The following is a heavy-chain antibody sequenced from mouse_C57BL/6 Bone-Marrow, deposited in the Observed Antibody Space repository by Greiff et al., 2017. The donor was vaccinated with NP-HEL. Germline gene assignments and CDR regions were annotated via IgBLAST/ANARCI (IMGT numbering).Heavy chain of an antibody. J-gene: IGHJ2*01. CDR3: TRRHWDRVDY. Sequence: VQLQQSGAELVRPGASVTLSCKASGYTFTDYEMHWVKQTPVHGLEWIGAIDPETGGTAYNQKFKGKAILTADKSSSTAYMELRSLTSEDSAVYYCTRRHWDRVDYWGQGTTLTVSS. CDR1: GYTFTDYE. D-gene: IGHD4-1*01. CDR2: IDPETGGT. V-gene: IGHV1-15*01.